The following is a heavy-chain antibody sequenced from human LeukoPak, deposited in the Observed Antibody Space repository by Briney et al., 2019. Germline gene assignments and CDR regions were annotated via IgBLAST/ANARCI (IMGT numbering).Heavy chain of an antibody. CDR2: ISGSGGST. D-gene: IGHD1-26*01. CDR3: AKIPFLYSGSPGAFDI. V-gene: IGHV3-23*01. J-gene: IGHJ3*02. CDR1: GFTYSSYA. Sequence: GGSLRLSRAVSGFTYSSYAMSWVRQAPGKGLEWVSAISGSGGSTYYADSVKGRFTISRDNSKNTLYLQMNSLRAEDTAVYYCAKIPFLYSGSPGAFDIWGQGTMVTVSS.